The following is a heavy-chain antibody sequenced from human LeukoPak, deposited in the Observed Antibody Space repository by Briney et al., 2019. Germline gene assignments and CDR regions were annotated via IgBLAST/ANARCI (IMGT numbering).Heavy chain of an antibody. D-gene: IGHD4-17*01. CDR3: ARSGDYGDYSLWY. Sequence: SETLSLTCTVSGYSISSGYYWGWIRQPPGKGLEWIGEIYHSGSTNYNPSLKSRVTISVDKSKNQFSLKLSSVTAADTAVYYCARSGDYGDYSLWYWGQGTLVTVSS. CDR2: IYHSGST. V-gene: IGHV4-38-2*02. J-gene: IGHJ4*02. CDR1: GYSISSGYY.